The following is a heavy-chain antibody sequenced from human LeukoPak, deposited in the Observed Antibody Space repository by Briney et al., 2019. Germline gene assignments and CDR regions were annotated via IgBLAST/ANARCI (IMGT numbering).Heavy chain of an antibody. V-gene: IGHV4-34*01. CDR3: ARGVTMIVVVITNYFDH. CDR2: INHSGST. J-gene: IGHJ4*02. D-gene: IGHD3-22*01. CDR1: GGSFSGYY. Sequence: PSETLSLTCAVCGGSFSGYYWSWIRQPPGKGLEWIGEINHSGSTNYNPSLKSRVTISVDTSKNQFSLKLSSVTAADTAVYYCARGVTMIVVVITNYFDHWGQGTLVTVSS.